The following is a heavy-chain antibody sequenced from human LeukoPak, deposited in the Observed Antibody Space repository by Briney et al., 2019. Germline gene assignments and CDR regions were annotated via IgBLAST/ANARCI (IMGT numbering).Heavy chain of an antibody. CDR3: AKQSAGSAAWYSLHYDF. J-gene: IGHJ4*02. Sequence: AGGSLRLSCAASGFTLSSYAMTWVRQALGRGLEWVSSVDGGGGGTYYAGSVKGRFTISRDNSKDTLYLQMNGLRAEDTAVYFCAKQSAGSAAWYSLHYDFWGQGTLVTVSS. D-gene: IGHD6-13*01. V-gene: IGHV3-23*01. CDR2: VDGGGGGT. CDR1: GFTLSSYA.